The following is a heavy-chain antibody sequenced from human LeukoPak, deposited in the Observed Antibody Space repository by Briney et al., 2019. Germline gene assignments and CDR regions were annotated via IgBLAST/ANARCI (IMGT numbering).Heavy chain of an antibody. CDR1: GFTFSSYS. CDR2: ISSSSSYI. V-gene: IGHV3-21*01. D-gene: IGHD6-13*01. CDR3: ARDLGVSSSWYVAFDI. J-gene: IGHJ3*02. Sequence: GGSLRLSCAASGFTFSSYSMNGVRQAPGKGLEWVSSISSSSSYIYYADSVKGRLTISRDNAKNSLYLQMNSLRAEDTAVYYRARDLGVSSSWYVAFDIWGQGTMVTVSS.